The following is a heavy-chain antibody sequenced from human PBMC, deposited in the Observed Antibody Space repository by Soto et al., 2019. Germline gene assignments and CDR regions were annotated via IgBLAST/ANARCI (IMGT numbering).Heavy chain of an antibody. CDR2: IWHSGAT. D-gene: IGHD3-3*01. CDR1: VYSGGSGYY. CDR3: ARTGTYNSFWNADY. J-gene: IGHJ4*02. V-gene: IGHV4-38-2*01. Sequence: LSLTCVVSVYSGGSGYYWGLIRQPPGKGLEWLGSIWHSGATYYNPSLKSRVTMSLGTAKKKFSLRLSSVTAADEAVYFCARTGTYNSFWNADYCGQGFRVTVSS.